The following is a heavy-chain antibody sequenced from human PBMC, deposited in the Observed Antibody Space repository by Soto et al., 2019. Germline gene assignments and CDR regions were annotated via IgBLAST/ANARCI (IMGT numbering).Heavy chain of an antibody. Sequence: GGSLRLSCAASGFTFSSYSMNWVRQAPGKGLEWVSSISSSSSYIYYADSVKGRFTISRDNAKNSLYLQMNSLRAEDTAVYYCARAPPKRYDILTGVYFQHWGQGTQVTVSS. CDR2: ISSSSSYI. J-gene: IGHJ1*01. CDR1: GFTFSSYS. V-gene: IGHV3-21*01. CDR3: ARAPPKRYDILTGVYFQH. D-gene: IGHD3-9*01.